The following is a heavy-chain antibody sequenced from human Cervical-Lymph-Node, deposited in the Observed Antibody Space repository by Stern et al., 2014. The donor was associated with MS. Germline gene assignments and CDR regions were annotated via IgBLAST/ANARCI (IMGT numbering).Heavy chain of an antibody. D-gene: IGHD5-24*01. V-gene: IGHV3-33*01. CDR1: GFTFSTYG. J-gene: IGHJ4*02. CDR3: ASRHLYNYGIDN. Sequence: VQLVQSGGGVVQPGRSLRLSCAASGFTFSTYGMHWVRQAPGKGLEWVALIWNDESRTYYADSVKGRFTISRDNSKNTLYLQMNSLRAEDTAVYYCASRHLYNYGIDNWGQGTLVTVSS. CDR2: IWNDESRT.